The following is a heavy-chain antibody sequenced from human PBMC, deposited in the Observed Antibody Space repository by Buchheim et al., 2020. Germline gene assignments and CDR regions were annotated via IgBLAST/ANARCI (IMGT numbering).Heavy chain of an antibody. CDR3: TKDLGHIGVVSAGLDDY. J-gene: IGHJ4*02. Sequence: EVQLLESGGGLVQPGGSLRLSCAASGFTFSSYAMSWVRQAPGKGLEWVSAISGSGGSTYYADSVKGRFTISRDNSKNTLYLQMNRLMAEVTAVYYCTKDLGHIGVVSAGLDDYWGQGTL. CDR2: ISGSGGST. D-gene: IGHD2-21*02. CDR1: GFTFSSYA. V-gene: IGHV3-23*01.